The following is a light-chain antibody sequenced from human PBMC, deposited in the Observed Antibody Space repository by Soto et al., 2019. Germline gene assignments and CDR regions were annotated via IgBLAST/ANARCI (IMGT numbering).Light chain of an antibody. V-gene: IGKV1-39*01. J-gene: IGKJ4*01. CDR2: AAS. CDR3: QHGYSTPLT. CDR1: QSISTY. Sequence: IQVTQSPSSLSASVGDRVTITCRASQSISTYLHWYQQKPGKAPNLLIYAASTLQSGVPSRFSGSGSGTDFTLTISSLQPEDFATYFCQHGYSTPLTFGGGSIADIK.